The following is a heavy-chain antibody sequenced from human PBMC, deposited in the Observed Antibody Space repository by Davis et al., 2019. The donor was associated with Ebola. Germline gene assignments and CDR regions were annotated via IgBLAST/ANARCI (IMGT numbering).Heavy chain of an antibody. CDR2: INTGNGIT. V-gene: IGHV1-3*04. CDR3: ASDGESTGSYMGFDH. CDR1: GYTFTNYA. Sequence: ASVKVSCKASGYTFTNYAIQWVRQAPGHSLEWVGWINTGNGITKYSEKFQGRVTITRDISASTAYMELSSLKSDDTAVYYCASDGESTGSYMGFDHWGQGTLVTVSS. D-gene: IGHD3-9*01. J-gene: IGHJ4*02.